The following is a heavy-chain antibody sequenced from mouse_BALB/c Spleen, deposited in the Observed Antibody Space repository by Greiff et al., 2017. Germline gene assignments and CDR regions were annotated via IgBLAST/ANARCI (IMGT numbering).Heavy chain of an antibody. CDR3: AREELGYYYGSSQF. Sequence: QVHLKESGPELVRPGVSVKISCKGSGYTFTDYAMHWVKQSHAKSLEWIGVISTYSGNTNYNQKFKGKATMTVDKSSSTAYMELARLTSEDSAIYYCAREELGYYYGSSQFWGQGTTLTVSS. CDR1: GYTFTDYA. V-gene: IGHV1-67*01. D-gene: IGHD1-1*01. CDR2: ISTYSGNT. J-gene: IGHJ2*01.